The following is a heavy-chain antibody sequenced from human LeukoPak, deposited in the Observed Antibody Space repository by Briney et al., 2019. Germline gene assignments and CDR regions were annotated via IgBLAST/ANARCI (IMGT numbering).Heavy chain of an antibody. D-gene: IGHD2-15*01. CDR3: ARGDIGYCSGGSCYSLYYYYMDV. CDR2: INPNIGGA. CDR1: GYTFTRYY. Sequence: GAPVKVSCKASGYTFTRYYMHWGRQAPGHGLEWMGRINPNIGGANYAQKLQGRGTMTRDTYISTAYMEMSRLRSDDTAVYYCARGDIGYCSGGSCYSLYYYYMDVWGKGTTVTVSS. J-gene: IGHJ6*03. V-gene: IGHV1-2*06.